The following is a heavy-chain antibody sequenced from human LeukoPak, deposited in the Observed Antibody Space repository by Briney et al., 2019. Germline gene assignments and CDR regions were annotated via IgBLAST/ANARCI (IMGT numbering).Heavy chain of an antibody. V-gene: IGHV4-59*01. D-gene: IGHD3-3*01. CDR3: ARAHYDFWSGPGSYYYYYMDV. CDR2: INNRGST. J-gene: IGHJ6*03. CDR1: GGSISSYY. Sequence: RPSETLSLTCTISGGSISSYYWSWVREPPGKGQEGVGDINNRGSTDYSPSLKSRVTISVDTSKNQFSLKLSSVTAADTAVYYCARAHYDFWSGPGSYYYYYMDVWGKGTTVTVSS.